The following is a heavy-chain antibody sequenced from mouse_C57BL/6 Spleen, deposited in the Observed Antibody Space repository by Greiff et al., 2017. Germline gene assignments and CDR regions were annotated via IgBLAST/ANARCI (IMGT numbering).Heavy chain of an antibody. CDR3: ARREDYEEGLYFDV. CDR2: ISSGGSYT. J-gene: IGHJ1*03. CDR1: GFTFSSYG. V-gene: IGHV5-6*02. Sequence: EVMLVESGGDLVKPGGSLKLSCAASGFTFSSYGMSWVRQTPDKRLEWVATISSGGSYTYYPDSVKGRFTISRDNAKNTLYLQMSSLKSEDTAMYYCARREDYEEGLYFDVWGTGTTVTVAS. D-gene: IGHD2-4*01.